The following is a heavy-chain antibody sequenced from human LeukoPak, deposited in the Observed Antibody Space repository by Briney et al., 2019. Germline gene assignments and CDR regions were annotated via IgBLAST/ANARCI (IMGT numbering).Heavy chain of an antibody. J-gene: IGHJ4*02. Sequence: SETLSLTCTVSGGSVSSGSYFWSWIRQPPGKGLEWIGFIYYSGNTKYNPSLESRATISVDTSKNQFSLKLTSLTTADTAVYYCARGGLSSGWNYWGRGALVTVSS. CDR3: ARGGLSSGWNY. D-gene: IGHD6-19*01. CDR2: IYYSGNT. CDR1: GGSVSSGSYF. V-gene: IGHV4-61*01.